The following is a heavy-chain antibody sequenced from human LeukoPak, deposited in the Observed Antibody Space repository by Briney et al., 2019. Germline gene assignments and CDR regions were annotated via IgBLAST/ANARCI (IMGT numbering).Heavy chain of an antibody. CDR2: ISGRGAST. J-gene: IGHJ4*02. CDR1: GFTFSSYA. V-gene: IGHV3-23*01. CDR3: AKIEVYSGTYRGFFES. Sequence: GGSLRLSCAASGFTFSSYAMSWVRQAPGKGLEWVPAISGRGASTYYADSVRGRFTISRDNSKDTLYLQMNSLRAEDTAVYYCAKIEVYSGTYRGFFESWGQGTLVTVSS. D-gene: IGHD1-26*01.